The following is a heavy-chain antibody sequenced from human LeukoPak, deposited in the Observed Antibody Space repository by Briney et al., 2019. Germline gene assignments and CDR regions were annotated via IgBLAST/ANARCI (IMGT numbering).Heavy chain of an antibody. CDR3: ATEGDRIAVAGTFDY. CDR1: GFTFSSYA. J-gene: IGHJ4*02. V-gene: IGHV3-30*04. CDR2: ISYDGSNK. D-gene: IGHD6-19*01. Sequence: GGSLRLSCAASGFTFSSYAMHWVRQASGKGLEWVAVISYDGSNKYYADSVKGRFTISRDNSKNTLYLQMNSLRAEDTAVYYCATEGDRIAVAGTFDYWGQGTLVTVSS.